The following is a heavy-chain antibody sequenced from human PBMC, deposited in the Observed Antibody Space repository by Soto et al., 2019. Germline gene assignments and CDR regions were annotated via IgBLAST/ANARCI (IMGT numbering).Heavy chain of an antibody. V-gene: IGHV3-48*01. CDR1: GFTFSSYS. CDR2: ISSSSSTI. D-gene: IGHD3-3*01. Sequence: GGSLRLSCAASGFTFSSYSMNWVRQAPGKGLEWVSYISSSSSTIYYADSVKGRFTISRDNAKNSLYLQMNSLRAEDTAVYYCAREYQYYDFWSGYPDYWGQGTLVTVSS. CDR3: AREYQYYDFWSGYPDY. J-gene: IGHJ4*02.